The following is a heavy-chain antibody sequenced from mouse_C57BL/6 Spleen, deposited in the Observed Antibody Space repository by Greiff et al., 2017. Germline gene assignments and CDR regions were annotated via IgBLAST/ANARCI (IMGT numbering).Heavy chain of an antibody. Sequence: QVQLQQSGAELVRPGASVKLSCKASGYTFTDYYINWVKQRPGQGLEWIARIYPGSGNTYYNEKFKGKATLTAEKSSSTAYMQLSSLTSEDSAVYFCAFYYGRGDYYAMDYWGQGTSVTVSS. CDR1: GYTFTDYY. CDR3: AFYYGRGDYYAMDY. J-gene: IGHJ4*01. V-gene: IGHV1-76*01. CDR2: IYPGSGNT. D-gene: IGHD1-1*01.